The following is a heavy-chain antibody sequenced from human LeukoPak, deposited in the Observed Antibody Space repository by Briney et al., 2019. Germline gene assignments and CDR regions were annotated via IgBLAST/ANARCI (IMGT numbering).Heavy chain of an antibody. D-gene: IGHD2-2*01. CDR3: ARDYCSSTSCYGDY. Sequence: SVKVSCKASGGTFSSYAISCVRQAPGQGLEWMGGIIPIFGTANYAQKFQGRVTITADESTSTAYMELSSLRSEDTAVYYCARDYCSSTSCYGDYWGQGTLVTVS. CDR2: IIPIFGTA. J-gene: IGHJ4*02. V-gene: IGHV1-69*13. CDR1: GGTFSSYA.